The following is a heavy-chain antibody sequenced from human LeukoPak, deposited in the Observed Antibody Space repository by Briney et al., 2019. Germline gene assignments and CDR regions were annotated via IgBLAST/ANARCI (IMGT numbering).Heavy chain of an antibody. J-gene: IGHJ4*02. D-gene: IGHD6-13*01. Sequence: SVKVSCKASGGTFSSYAISWVRQAPGQGLEWMGRIIPIFGIANYAQKFRGRVTITADKSTSTAYMELSSLRSEDTAVYYCARGSIAAAGETIDYWGQGTLVTVSS. CDR2: IIPIFGIA. V-gene: IGHV1-69*04. CDR3: ARGSIAAAGETIDY. CDR1: GGTFSSYA.